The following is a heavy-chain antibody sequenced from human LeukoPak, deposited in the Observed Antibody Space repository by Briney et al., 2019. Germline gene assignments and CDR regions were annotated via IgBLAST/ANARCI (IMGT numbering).Heavy chain of an antibody. CDR2: IPRGASP. V-gene: IGHV4-59*12. CDR3: AREILGGFNPGAY. D-gene: IGHD1-26*01. CDR1: LDSTTSNF. J-gene: IGHJ4*02. Sequence: SETLSLTCTVSLDSTTSNFWSWLRQSPRKGLQWIGEIPRGASPNYNPSLQSRVTISIDRSRNQTALELSSVTASDTAVYYCAREILGGFNPGAYWGQGTLVTVSS.